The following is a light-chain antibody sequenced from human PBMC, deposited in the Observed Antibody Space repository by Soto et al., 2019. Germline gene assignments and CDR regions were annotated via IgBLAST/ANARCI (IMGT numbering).Light chain of an antibody. CDR2: EVS. J-gene: IGLJ1*01. V-gene: IGLV2-14*01. CDR1: RGDVGAFNY. CDR3: ASYSTGDTLYV. Sequence: QSVLTQPASVSGSPGQSITISCTETRGDVGAFNYVSWYQIQPGKAPKLVIYEVSSRPSGVSKRFSGSKSGNTASLSISGLQPEDEGDYYCASYSTGDTLYVFGSGTKVTVL.